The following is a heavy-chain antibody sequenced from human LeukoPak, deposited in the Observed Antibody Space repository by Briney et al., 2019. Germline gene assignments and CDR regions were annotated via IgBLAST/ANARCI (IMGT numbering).Heavy chain of an antibody. CDR1: GFTFSSYW. CDR2: IKQDGSEK. CDR3: ARDEGIAAAGTPFDY. J-gene: IGHJ4*02. V-gene: IGHV3-7*01. Sequence: PGGSLRLSCAASGFTFSSYWMSWVRQAPGKGLEWVANIKQDGSEKYYVDSVKGRFTISRENAKNSLYLQMNSLRAEDTAVYYCARDEGIAAAGTPFDYWGQGTLVTVSS. D-gene: IGHD6-13*01.